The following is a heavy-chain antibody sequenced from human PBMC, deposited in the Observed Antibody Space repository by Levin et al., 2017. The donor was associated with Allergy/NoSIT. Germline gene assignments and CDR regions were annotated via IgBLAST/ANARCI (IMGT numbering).Heavy chain of an antibody. D-gene: IGHD1-26*01. V-gene: IGHV3-7*01. CDR1: GFTFRTAW. CDR2: IKPDGSET. J-gene: IGHJ4*02. Sequence: PPGGSLRLSCAGSGFTFRTAWMIWVRQAPGRGLEWVANIKPDGSETNFVDSVKGRFTISRDNARNSVFLQMNSLRAEDTAVYYCARERAYSDGASVGHWGRGTLVTVSS. CDR3: ARERAYSDGASVGH.